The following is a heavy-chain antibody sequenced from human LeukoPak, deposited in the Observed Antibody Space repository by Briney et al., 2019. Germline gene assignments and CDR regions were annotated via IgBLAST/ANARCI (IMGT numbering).Heavy chain of an antibody. CDR1: GGSISSYY. Sequence: SETLSLTCTVSGGSISSYYWSWIRQPPGKGLEWIGYIYYSGSTNYNPSLKSRVTISVDTSKNQFSLKLSSVTAADTAVYYCARGLAAAGYAVDYWGQGTLVTVSS. CDR3: ARGLAAAGYAVDY. J-gene: IGHJ4*02. D-gene: IGHD6-13*01. CDR2: IYYSGST. V-gene: IGHV4-59*01.